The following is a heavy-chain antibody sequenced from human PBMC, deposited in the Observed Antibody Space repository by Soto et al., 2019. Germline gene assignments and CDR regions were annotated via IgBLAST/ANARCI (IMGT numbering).Heavy chain of an antibody. CDR1: GGSISSGGYS. V-gene: IGHV4-30-2*01. CDR3: ARGNYDFWSGYQPDWFDP. CDR2: IYHSGST. Sequence: TMSLTCAVSGGSISSGGYSWRWIRQQPGKGLEWIGYIYHSGSTYYNPSLKNRVTISVDRSKNQFSLKLSSVTAADTAVYYCARGNYDFWSGYQPDWFDPWGQGTLVTVSS. J-gene: IGHJ5*02. D-gene: IGHD3-3*01.